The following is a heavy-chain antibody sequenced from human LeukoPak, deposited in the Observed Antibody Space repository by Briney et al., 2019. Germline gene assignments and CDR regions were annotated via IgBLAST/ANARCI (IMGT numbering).Heavy chain of an antibody. J-gene: IGHJ5*02. V-gene: IGHV4-38-2*02. CDR2: IYHSGST. D-gene: IGHD2-15*01. Sequence: SETLSLTCTVSGYSISSGYYWGWIRQPPGKGLEWIGGIYHSGSTYYNPSLKSRVTISVDTSKNQFSLKLSSVTAADTAVYYCARALGYCSGGSCYDWFDPWGQGTLVTVSS. CDR1: GYSISSGYY. CDR3: ARALGYCSGGSCYDWFDP.